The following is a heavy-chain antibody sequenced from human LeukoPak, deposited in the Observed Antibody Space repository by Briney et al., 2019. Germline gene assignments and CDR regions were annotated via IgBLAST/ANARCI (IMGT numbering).Heavy chain of an antibody. J-gene: IGHJ3*02. CDR1: GGSISGYY. CDR2: IYYSGST. Sequence: SETLSLTCTVSGGSISGYYWSWVRQPPGKGLEWIGYIYYSGSTNYNPSLKSRVTISVDTSKNQFSLKLSSVTAADTAVYYCAREGRFGSQRGAFDIWGQGTMVTVSS. V-gene: IGHV4-59*01. D-gene: IGHD3-10*01. CDR3: AREGRFGSQRGAFDI.